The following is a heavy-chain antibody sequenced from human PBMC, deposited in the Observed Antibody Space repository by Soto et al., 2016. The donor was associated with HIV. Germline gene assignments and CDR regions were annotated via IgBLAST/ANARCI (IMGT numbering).Heavy chain of an antibody. CDR2: INWNGGTT. D-gene: IGHD3-22*01. CDR1: GFTFDDYG. Sequence: DVHLVESGGSVVRPGGSLRLSCAASGFTFDDYGMSWVRQVPGKGLEWVSGINWNGGTTFYADSVKGRFIISRDKAKNSLYLQMNSLRVEDTALYYCARATTFYYDTIPYSAFDSWGQGTLVTVSS. V-gene: IGHV3-20*04. CDR3: ARATTFYYDTIPYSAFDS. J-gene: IGHJ4*02.